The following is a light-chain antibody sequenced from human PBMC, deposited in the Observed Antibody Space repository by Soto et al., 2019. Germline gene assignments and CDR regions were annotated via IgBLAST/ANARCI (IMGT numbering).Light chain of an antibody. CDR3: MQGTHWPRT. CDR1: QSLVYIDGDTY. Sequence: DIVMTQSPLSLPVTLGEPASISCRSSQSLVYIDGDTYLGWFQQRPGQSPRRLIYKVSKRGSGVPDRFSGSGSGTDFTLKISRVEAEDVGVYDCMQGTHWPRTFGQGTKVEVE. CDR2: KVS. V-gene: IGKV2-30*01. J-gene: IGKJ1*01.